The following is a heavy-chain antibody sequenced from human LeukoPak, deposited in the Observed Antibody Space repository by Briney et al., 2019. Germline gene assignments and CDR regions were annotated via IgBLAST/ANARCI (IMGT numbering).Heavy chain of an antibody. V-gene: IGHV3-66*02. Sequence: PGGSLRLSXAASGFTFSSSAMSWVRQAPGKGLEWVSVIYSGDNTYYVESVKGRFTISRDNSKNTLFLQMNRLRAEDTAVYYCAGRRVLDASFDYWGQGTLVTVSS. D-gene: IGHD3-16*01. CDR3: AGRRVLDASFDY. CDR1: GFTFSSSA. CDR2: IYSGDNT. J-gene: IGHJ4*02.